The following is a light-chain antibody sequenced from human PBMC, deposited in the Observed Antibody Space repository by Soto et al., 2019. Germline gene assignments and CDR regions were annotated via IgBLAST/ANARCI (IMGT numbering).Light chain of an antibody. CDR1: QSLLHSNGYNY. Sequence: DVVMTQSPLSLPVTPGEPASISCRSSQSLLHSNGYNYLDWYVQKPGQSPQILIYLASTRASGVPDRCSGSGSGTDFTLTISRVETEDVGVYYCVQALRPPAFGHVTKVEIK. V-gene: IGKV2-28*01. J-gene: IGKJ1*01. CDR2: LAS. CDR3: VQALRPPA.